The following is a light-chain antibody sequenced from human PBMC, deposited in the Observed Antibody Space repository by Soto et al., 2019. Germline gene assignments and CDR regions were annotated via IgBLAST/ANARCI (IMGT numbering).Light chain of an antibody. CDR2: EVS. CDR1: SSDVGGYNY. J-gene: IGLJ1*01. CDR3: SSYANGGSRV. V-gene: IGLV2-14*01. Sequence: QSALTQPASVSGSPGQSITISCTGASSDVGGYNYVSWYQQYPGKAPKLMIYEVSNRPSGISDRFSASKSGNTASLTTSGLQAEDEADYYCSSYANGGSRVFGTGTKVTVL.